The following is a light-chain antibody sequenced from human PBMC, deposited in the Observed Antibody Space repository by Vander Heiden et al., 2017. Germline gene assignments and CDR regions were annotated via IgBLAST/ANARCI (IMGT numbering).Light chain of an antibody. CDR3: QAWDRNIAV. J-gene: IGLJ3*02. CDR1: NLGDTC. V-gene: IGLV3-1*01. CDR2: ENR. Sequence: SYELLQPPSVTVSPGQTASFLCSAHNLGDTCVAWYQQKPGHSPVVIMYENRKRPSGIPERFYGSNSGNTATLTSSGTQTVDEADYYGQAWDRNIAVFGGGTKLTVL.